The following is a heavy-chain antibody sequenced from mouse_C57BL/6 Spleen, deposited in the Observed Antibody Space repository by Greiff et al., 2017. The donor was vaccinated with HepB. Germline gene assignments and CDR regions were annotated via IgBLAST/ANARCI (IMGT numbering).Heavy chain of an antibody. D-gene: IGHD3-3*01. CDR1: GYAFSSYW. Sequence: VQLQQSGAELVKPGASVKISCKASGYAFSSYWMHWVKQRPGKGLEWIGQIYPGDGGTNYNGKFKGKATLTADKSSSTAYMQLSSLTSEDSAVNFEARGGTLYYYATEDGGQGTSGNVS. V-gene: IGHV1-80*01. J-gene: IGHJ4*01. CDR2: IYPGDGGT. CDR3: ARGGTLYYYATED.